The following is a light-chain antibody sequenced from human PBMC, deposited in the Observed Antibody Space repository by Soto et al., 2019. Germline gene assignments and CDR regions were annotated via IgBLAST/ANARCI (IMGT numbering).Light chain of an antibody. CDR2: GAF. CDR3: QQRNIWPPVT. CDR1: QSVSSN. Sequence: EIVMTQSPATLSVSPGERATLSCRASQSVSSNLAWYQQKPGQAPRLLIYGAFNRATGIPARFSGSGFGTDFTLTISSLEPEDSAIYYCQQRNIWPPVTFGQGTRLEIK. V-gene: IGKV3-11*01. J-gene: IGKJ5*01.